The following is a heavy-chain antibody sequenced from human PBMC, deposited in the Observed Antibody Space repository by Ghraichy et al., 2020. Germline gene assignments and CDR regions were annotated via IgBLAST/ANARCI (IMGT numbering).Heavy chain of an antibody. CDR1: GFIFSDYW. CDR3: ARDPVRSSSV. D-gene: IGHD6-19*01. J-gene: IGHJ4*02. Sequence: GGSLRLSCAVSGFIFSDYWMHWVRQAPGKGLEWVSHINPDGTETSFADSMKGRFTISRDNRKNMLYLQMNSLRAEDTAVYYCARDPVRSSSVWGRGILVTVSS. V-gene: IGHV3-74*01. CDR2: INPDGTET.